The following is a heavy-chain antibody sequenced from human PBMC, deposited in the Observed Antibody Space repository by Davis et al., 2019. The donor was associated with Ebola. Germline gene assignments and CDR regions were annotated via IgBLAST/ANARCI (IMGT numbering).Heavy chain of an antibody. CDR3: AKGPAAPLWGYYFDY. CDR2: ISSSSSYI. Sequence: GESLKISCAASGFTFSSYSMNWVRQAPGKGLEWVSSISSSSSYIYYADSVKGRFTISRDNAKNSLYLQMNSLRAEDMDWYYCAKGPAAPLWGYYFDYWGQGTLVTVSS. V-gene: IGHV3-21*04. D-gene: IGHD2-2*01. CDR1: GFTFSSYS. J-gene: IGHJ4*02.